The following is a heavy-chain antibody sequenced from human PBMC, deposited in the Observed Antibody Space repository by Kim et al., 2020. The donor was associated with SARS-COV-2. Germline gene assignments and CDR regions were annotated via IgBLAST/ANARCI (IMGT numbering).Heavy chain of an antibody. CDR3: AKVDSSGYYYEEVGFDY. CDR1: GFTFDDYA. Sequence: GGSLRLSCAASGFTFDDYAMHWVRQAPGKGLEWVSGISWNSGSIGYADSVKGRFTISRDNAKNSLYLQMNSLRAEDTALYYCAKVDSSGYYYEEVGFDYWGQGTLVTVSS. CDR2: ISWNSGSI. J-gene: IGHJ4*02. D-gene: IGHD3-22*01. V-gene: IGHV3-9*01.